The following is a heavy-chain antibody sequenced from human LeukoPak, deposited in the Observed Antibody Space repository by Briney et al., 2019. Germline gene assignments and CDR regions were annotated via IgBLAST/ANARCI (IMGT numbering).Heavy chain of an antibody. V-gene: IGHV4-59*07. CDR3: ARGPPGGQFDP. D-gene: IGHD3-10*01. CDR2: IYYSGNT. J-gene: IGHJ5*02. CDR1: GGAISSYY. Sequence: SDTLSLTCTVSGGAISSYYWSWIRQSPGKGLEWIGYIYYSGNTNYNPSFKSRVTISVDTSKNQFSLKLSSVTAADTAVYYCARGPPGGQFDPWGQGTLVTVSS.